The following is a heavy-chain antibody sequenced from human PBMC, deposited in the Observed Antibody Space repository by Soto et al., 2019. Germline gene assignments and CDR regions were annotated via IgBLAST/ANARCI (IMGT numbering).Heavy chain of an antibody. J-gene: IGHJ4*02. Sequence: PGGSLRLSCAACGFTFSSYAMHWVRQAPGKGLEWVAVISYDGSNKYYADSVKGRFTISRDNSKNTLYLQMNSLRAEDTAVYYCARDFNYYDSSGYQWGQGTLVTVSS. CDR2: ISYDGSNK. CDR3: ARDFNYYDSSGYQ. D-gene: IGHD3-22*01. V-gene: IGHV3-30-3*01. CDR1: GFTFSSYA.